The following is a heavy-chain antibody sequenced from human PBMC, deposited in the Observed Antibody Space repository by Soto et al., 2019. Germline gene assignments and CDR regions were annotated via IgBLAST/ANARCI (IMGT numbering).Heavy chain of an antibody. CDR2: ISYDGSNK. J-gene: IGHJ4*02. Sequence: GGSLRLSCAASGFTFSSYGMHWVRQAPGKGLEWVAVISYDGSNKYYADSVKGRLTISRDNSKNTLYLQMNSLRAEDTAVYYCAKVKSVSKMTKRNYFDYWGQGTLVTVSS. V-gene: IGHV3-30*18. CDR1: GFTFSSYG. CDR3: AKVKSVSKMTKRNYFDY.